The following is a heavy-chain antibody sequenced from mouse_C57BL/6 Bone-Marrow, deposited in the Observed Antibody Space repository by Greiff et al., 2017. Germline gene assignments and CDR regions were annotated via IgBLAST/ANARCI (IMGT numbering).Heavy chain of an antibody. CDR2: IYPSDSAT. J-gene: IGHJ2*01. D-gene: IGHD4-1*01. CDR3: ARSPGTNY. CDR1: GYTFTSYW. V-gene: IGHV1-61*01. Sequence: QVQLQQPGAELVRPGSSVKLSCKASGYTFTSYWMDWVKQRPGQGLEWIGNIYPSDSATHYNQKFKDKATLTVDKSSSTAYMQLSSLTAEDSAVYYCARSPGTNYWGQGTTLTVSS.